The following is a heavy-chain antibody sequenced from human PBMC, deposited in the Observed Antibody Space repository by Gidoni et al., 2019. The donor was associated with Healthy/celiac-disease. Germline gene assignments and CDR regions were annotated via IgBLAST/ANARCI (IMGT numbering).Heavy chain of an antibody. J-gene: IGHJ4*01. CDR2: IKHSGST. CDR3: ARGRFKRAFDY. Sequence: QVQLQQWSAGLLKPSETLSLTCAVYGGSFSGYYWSWIRQPPGKGLEWIGEIKHSGSTNSNPFLKSRVTISVDTSKNQFSLKLSSVTAADTAVYYCARGRFKRAFDYWGHGTLVTVSS. CDR1: GGSFSGYY. V-gene: IGHV4-34*01.